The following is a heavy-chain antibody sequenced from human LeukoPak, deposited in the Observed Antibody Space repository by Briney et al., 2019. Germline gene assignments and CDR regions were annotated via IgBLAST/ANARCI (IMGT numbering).Heavy chain of an antibody. CDR1: GGSISSYY. D-gene: IGHD6-13*01. Sequence: SETLSLTCTVSGGSISSYYWSWIRQPAGKGLEWIGRIYSRGSTNYNPSLKSRVTMSVDTSKNQFSLKLSSVTAADTAVYYCARDERIAAAEGPTNPWFDPWGQGTLVTVSS. J-gene: IGHJ5*02. CDR3: ARDERIAAAEGPTNPWFDP. V-gene: IGHV4-4*07. CDR2: IYSRGST.